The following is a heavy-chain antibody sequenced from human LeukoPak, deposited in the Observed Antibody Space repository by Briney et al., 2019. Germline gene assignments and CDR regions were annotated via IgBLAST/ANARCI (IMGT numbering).Heavy chain of an antibody. V-gene: IGHV3-72*01. Sequence: GGSLRLSCVASGFTFSDPYMDWVRQAPGKGLEWVGRTRNRVRGYTTDYAASVKGRFTISRDDSENSLYLEMNSLKIEDTAVYYCVIVRGGGAFDIWGQGTMVTVSS. J-gene: IGHJ3*02. CDR3: VIVRGGGAFDI. CDR2: TRNRVRGYTT. CDR1: GFTFSDPY. D-gene: IGHD3-16*01.